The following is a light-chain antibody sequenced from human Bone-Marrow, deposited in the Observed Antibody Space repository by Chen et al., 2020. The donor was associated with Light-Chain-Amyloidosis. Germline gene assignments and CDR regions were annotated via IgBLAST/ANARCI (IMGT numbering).Light chain of an antibody. V-gene: IGLV3-21*02. J-gene: IGLJ3*02. CDR1: NIGSTS. CDR3: QVWDRSSDRPV. Sequence: SYVLTQPSSVSVAPGQTATIVCGGNNIGSTSVHWYQQTPGQAPLLVVYDDSDRPAGIPGRLSGSNSGNTATLTSSRVAAGEEADDYCQVWDRSSDRPVFGGGTKLTVL. CDR2: DDS.